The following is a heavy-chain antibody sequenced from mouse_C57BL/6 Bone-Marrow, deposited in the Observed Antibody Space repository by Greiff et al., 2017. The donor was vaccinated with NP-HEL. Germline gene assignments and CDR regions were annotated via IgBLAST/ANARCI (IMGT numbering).Heavy chain of an antibody. J-gene: IGHJ4*01. Sequence: VQLQQPGAELVMPGASVKLSCKASGYTFTSYWMHWVKQRPGQGLEWIGELDPSDSYTNYNQKFKGKSTLTVDKSSSTAYMQLSSLTSEDSAVYYCARRYYGSSPYYYAMDYWGQGTSVTVSS. V-gene: IGHV1-69*01. CDR3: ARRYYGSSPYYYAMDY. D-gene: IGHD1-1*01. CDR2: LDPSDSYT. CDR1: GYTFTSYW.